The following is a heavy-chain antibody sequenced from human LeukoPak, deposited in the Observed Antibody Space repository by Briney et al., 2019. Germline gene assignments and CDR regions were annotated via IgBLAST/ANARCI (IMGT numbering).Heavy chain of an antibody. CDR1: GGSISSYY. D-gene: IGHD5-12*01. V-gene: IGHV4-59*01. J-gene: IGHJ6*02. Sequence: SETLSLTCTVSGGSISSYYWSWIRQPPGKGLEWIGYIYYSGSTNYNPSLKSRVTISADTSKNQFSLKLSSVTAADTAVYYCARGGNGYDKYYYYGMDVWGQGTTVTVSS. CDR2: IYYSGST. CDR3: ARGGNGYDKYYYYGMDV.